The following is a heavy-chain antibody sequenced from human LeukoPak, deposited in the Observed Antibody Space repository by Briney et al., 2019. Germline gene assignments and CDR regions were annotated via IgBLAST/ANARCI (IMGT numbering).Heavy chain of an antibody. CDR3: ARERIWTGKTFDY. CDR1: GFSFSSYW. CDR2: IKQDGNEK. J-gene: IGHJ4*02. Sequence: PGGSLRLSCAASGFSFSSYWMSWVRQAPGKGLEWVANIKQDGNEKYYVDSVKGRFTISRDNAKNSLYLQMNRLRAEDTAVYYCARERIWTGKTFDYWGQGTLVTVSS. V-gene: IGHV3-7*05. D-gene: IGHD3/OR15-3a*01.